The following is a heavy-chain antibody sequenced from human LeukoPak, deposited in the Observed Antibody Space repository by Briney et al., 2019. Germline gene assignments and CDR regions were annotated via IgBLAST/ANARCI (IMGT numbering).Heavy chain of an antibody. CDR2: INPNSGGT. CDR1: GYTFTGYY. CDR3: ARGGDYYDRTVLPDAFDI. D-gene: IGHD3-22*01. Sequence: ASVKVSCKASGYTFTGYYMHWVRQAAGQGLEWMGWINPNSGGTNYAQKFQGRVTMTRDTSISAAYMELSRLRSDDTAVYYCARGGDYYDRTVLPDAFDIWGQGTMVTVSS. J-gene: IGHJ3*02. V-gene: IGHV1-2*02.